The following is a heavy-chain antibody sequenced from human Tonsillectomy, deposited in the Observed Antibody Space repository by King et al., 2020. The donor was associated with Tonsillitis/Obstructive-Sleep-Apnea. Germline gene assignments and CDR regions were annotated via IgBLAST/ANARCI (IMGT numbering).Heavy chain of an antibody. Sequence: VQLVESGGGLEQPGGSLRLSCAASGFTFSTYAMSWVRQAPGKGLEWVSAISGGGGSTFYADSVKGRFTISRDNSKNTLDFQMNSLRADDTAVYYCAKSRRYSTNDAFEIWGQGTMVTVSS. D-gene: IGHD6-13*01. J-gene: IGHJ3*02. CDR1: GFTFSTYA. CDR3: AKSRRYSTNDAFEI. CDR2: ISGGGGST. V-gene: IGHV3-23*04.